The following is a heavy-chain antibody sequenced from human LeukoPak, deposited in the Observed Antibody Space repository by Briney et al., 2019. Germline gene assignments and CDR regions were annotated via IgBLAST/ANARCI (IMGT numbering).Heavy chain of an antibody. CDR2: INTNTGNP. Sequence: ASVKVSCKASGYTFTSYAMNWVRQAPGQGLEWMGWINTNTGNPTYAQGFTGRFVFSLDTSVSTAYLQISSLKAEDTAVYYCARWPPPYHYYYYYMDVWGKGTTVTVSS. J-gene: IGHJ6*03. CDR3: ARWPPPYHYYYYYMDV. V-gene: IGHV7-4-1*02. CDR1: GYTFTSYA.